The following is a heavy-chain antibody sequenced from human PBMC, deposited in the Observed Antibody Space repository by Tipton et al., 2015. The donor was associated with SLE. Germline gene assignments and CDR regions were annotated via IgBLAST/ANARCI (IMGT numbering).Heavy chain of an antibody. D-gene: IGHD1-1*01. CDR3: ALDGGTGSAFDY. Sequence: TLSLTCSVSGGSISTSSHYWGWIRQPPGKGLGWIGSISYSGTTFYNPSLKSRVTISADTSKNQFSLKLRSVTAADTAVYYCALDGGTGSAFDYWGQGTLVTVSS. V-gene: IGHV4-39*07. CDR2: ISYSGTT. J-gene: IGHJ4*02. CDR1: GGSISTSSHY.